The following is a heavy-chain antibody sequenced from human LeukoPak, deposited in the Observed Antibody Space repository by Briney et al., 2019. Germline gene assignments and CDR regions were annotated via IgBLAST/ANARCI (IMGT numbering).Heavy chain of an antibody. J-gene: IGHJ3*01. Sequence: ASVKVSCTASGYTFTSYGISWVRQAPGQGLEWMGWISGYNGNTNYAQKFQGRVTMTTDTSTSTAYMELRSLRSDDTAVYYCARQYCHRTSCNRGSAFDFWGQGTMVTVSS. D-gene: IGHD2-2*01. CDR1: GYTFTSYG. CDR2: ISGYNGNT. V-gene: IGHV1-18*01. CDR3: ARQYCHRTSCNRGSAFDF.